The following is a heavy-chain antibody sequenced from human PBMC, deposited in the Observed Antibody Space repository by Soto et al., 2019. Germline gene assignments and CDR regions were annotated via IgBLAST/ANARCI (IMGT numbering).Heavy chain of an antibody. CDR2: ISSSSSTI. CDR1: GFTFSSYS. V-gene: IGHV3-48*01. J-gene: IGHJ6*03. Sequence: GGSLRLSCAASGFTFSSYSMNWVRQAPGKGLEWVSYISSSSSTIYYADSVKGRFTISRDNAKNSLYLQMNSLRAEDTAVYYCARAPILRFLEWSQPHYMDVWGKGTTVTVSS. CDR3: ARAPILRFLEWSQPHYMDV. D-gene: IGHD3-3*01.